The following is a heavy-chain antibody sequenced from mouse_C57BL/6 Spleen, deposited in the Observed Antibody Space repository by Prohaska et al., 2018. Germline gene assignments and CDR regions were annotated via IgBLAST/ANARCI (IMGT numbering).Heavy chain of an antibody. CDR1: GYTFTDYY. D-gene: IGHD1-1*01. CDR3: ARIYYYGSSYAMDY. J-gene: IGHJ4*01. CDR2: IYPGSGST. Sequence: QFQLQQSAPELVKPGASVKISCKASGYTFTDYYINWVKQRPGQGLEWIGYIYPGSGSTNYNEKFKSKATLTVDTSSSTAYMQLSSLTSEDAAVYYCARIYYYGSSYAMDYWGQGTSVTVAS. V-gene: IGHV1-84*01.